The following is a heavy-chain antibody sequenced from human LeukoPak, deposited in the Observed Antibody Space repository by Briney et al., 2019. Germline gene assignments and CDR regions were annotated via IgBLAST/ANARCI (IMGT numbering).Heavy chain of an antibody. Sequence: SETLSLTCTVSGGSISSYYWSWIRQPPGKGLAWIGYIYYSGSTNYNPSLKSRVTISVDTSKNQFSLKLSSVTAADTAVYYCARESIAVAGLIDYWGQGTLVTVSS. V-gene: IGHV4-59*08. J-gene: IGHJ4*02. CDR1: GGSISSYY. CDR2: IYYSGST. D-gene: IGHD6-19*01. CDR3: ARESIAVAGLIDY.